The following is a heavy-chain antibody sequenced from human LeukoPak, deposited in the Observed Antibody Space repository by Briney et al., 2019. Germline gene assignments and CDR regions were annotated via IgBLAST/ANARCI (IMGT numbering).Heavy chain of an antibody. CDR2: ISGSGGST. J-gene: IGHJ5*02. D-gene: IGHD3-10*01. CDR3: ARDLTGRGVVGLWFDP. Sequence: GGSLRLSCAASGFTFSSYVMSWVRQAPGKGLEWVSAISGSGGSTSYADSVKGRFTISRDNSKNTLYLQMNSLRAEDTAVYYCARDLTGRGVVGLWFDPWGQGTLVTVSS. V-gene: IGHV3-23*01. CDR1: GFTFSSYV.